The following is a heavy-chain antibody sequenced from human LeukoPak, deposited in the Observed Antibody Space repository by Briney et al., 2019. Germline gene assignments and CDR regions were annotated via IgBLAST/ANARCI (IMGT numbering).Heavy chain of an antibody. CDR2: ICWNSANI. D-gene: IGHD6-13*01. J-gene: IGHJ4*02. V-gene: IGHV3-9*01. CDR1: GFTFDDYT. CDR3: ARVGYSSSWYRGDFQY. Sequence: GGSLTLSCAASGFTFDDYTMHWERQAPGKGREWGSSICWNSANIAYADSVKGRFTISRDNAKNSLYLQMHSLRAKAAYLCCCARVGYSSSWYRGDFQYWGQRTLVTLSS.